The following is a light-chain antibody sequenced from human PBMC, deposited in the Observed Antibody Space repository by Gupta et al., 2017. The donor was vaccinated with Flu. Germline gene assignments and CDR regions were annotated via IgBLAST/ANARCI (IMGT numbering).Light chain of an antibody. J-gene: IGKJ2*01. CDR2: RTS. Sequence: DIQMTQSPPALSASVGDRVTITCRASQSISDWLAWYQQKPGKAPNLLIYRTSNLESGVPSRFSGSGSGTEFTLTISSLQPDDFATYYCQQYNSYSDYTFGQGTKLEIK. CDR1: QSISDW. V-gene: IGKV1-5*03. CDR3: QQYNSYSDYT.